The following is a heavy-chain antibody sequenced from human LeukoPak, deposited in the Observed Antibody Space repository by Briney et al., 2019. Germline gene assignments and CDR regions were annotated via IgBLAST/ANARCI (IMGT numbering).Heavy chain of an antibody. CDR2: ISAYNGNT. Sequence: VASVKVSCKASGGTFSSYAISWVRQAPGQGLEWMGWISAYNGNTNYAQKLQGRVTMTTDTSTSTAYMELRSLRSDDTAVYYCARGSYYYDSSGYYYKAPFDYWGQGTLVTVSS. CDR1: GGTFSSYA. D-gene: IGHD3-22*01. V-gene: IGHV1-18*01. J-gene: IGHJ4*02. CDR3: ARGSYYYDSSGYYYKAPFDY.